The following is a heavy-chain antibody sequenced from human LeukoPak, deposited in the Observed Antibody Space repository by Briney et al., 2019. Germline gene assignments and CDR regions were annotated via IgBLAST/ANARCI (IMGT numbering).Heavy chain of an antibody. J-gene: IGHJ3*02. CDR2: ISSSGSTI. Sequence: GGSLRLSCAASGFTFSSYEMNWVRQAPGKGLEWVSYISSSGSTIYYADSVKGRFTISRDNAKNSLYLQMNSLRAEDTAVYYCARVGSTYYYDSSGYSRPEGRAFDIWGQGTMVTVSS. V-gene: IGHV3-48*03. CDR3: ARVGSTYYYDSSGYSRPEGRAFDI. CDR1: GFTFSSYE. D-gene: IGHD3-22*01.